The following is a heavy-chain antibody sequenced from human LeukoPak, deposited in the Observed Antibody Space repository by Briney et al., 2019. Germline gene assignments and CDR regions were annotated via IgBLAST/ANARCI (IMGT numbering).Heavy chain of an antibody. V-gene: IGHV4-4*07. CDR3: ARAGGYLLYFDS. Sequence: KPSETLSLTCTVSGGSISSYYWSWIRQPAGKGLEWIGRIYTGGSTNYNPSLKSRVTISVDTSKNEFSLKLNSVTAADTAVYYCARAGGYLLYFDSWGQGTLATVSS. J-gene: IGHJ4*02. D-gene: IGHD5-12*01. CDR1: GGSISSYY. CDR2: IYTGGST.